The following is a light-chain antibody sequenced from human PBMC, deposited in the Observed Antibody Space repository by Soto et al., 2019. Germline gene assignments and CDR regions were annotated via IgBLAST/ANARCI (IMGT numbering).Light chain of an antibody. CDR3: QQSYATVRT. V-gene: IGKV1-39*01. CDR1: QGISTF. Sequence: DIQMTQSPSSLSTSVGDRVTITCRASQGISTFLNWYQQKPGKAPRLLIYAASRLQSGVPARFSGSGAETDFTLTITSLQPEDFGIYYCQQSYATVRTFGGRTKVDI. J-gene: IGKJ4*01. CDR2: AAS.